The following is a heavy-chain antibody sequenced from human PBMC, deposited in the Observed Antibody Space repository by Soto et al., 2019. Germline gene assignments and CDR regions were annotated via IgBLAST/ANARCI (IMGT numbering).Heavy chain of an antibody. CDR1: GFCFSSYA. CDR3: AREQDDWSAYSFDF. CDR2: INVATGNT. Sequence: XSVKVCCNSAGFCFSSYAIHWVRQAPGQRLEWMGWINVATGNTKYSQHFQGRVTITRDTSASTAYMELNGLTSDDTAIYYCAREQDDWSAYSFDFRGPGTLVT. D-gene: IGHD3-3*01. V-gene: IGHV1-3*01. J-gene: IGHJ4*02.